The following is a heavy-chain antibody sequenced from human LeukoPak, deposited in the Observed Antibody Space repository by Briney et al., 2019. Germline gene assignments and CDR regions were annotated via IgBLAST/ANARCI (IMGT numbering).Heavy chain of an antibody. CDR1: GFTFSSYE. CDR3: AREIFRWGGY. V-gene: IGHV3-48*03. D-gene: IGHD3-3*01. CDR2: ISGRGSTI. Sequence: PGGSLRLSCAASGFTFSSYEMNWVGQAPGKGLEWVSYISGRGSTIYYADSVKGRFTISRDNAKNSLYLQMNSLRAEDTAVDYCAREIFRWGGYWGQGTLVTVSS. J-gene: IGHJ4*02.